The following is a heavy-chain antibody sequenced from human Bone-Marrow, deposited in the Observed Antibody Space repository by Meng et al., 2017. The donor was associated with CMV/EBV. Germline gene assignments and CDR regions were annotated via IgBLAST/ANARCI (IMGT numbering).Heavy chain of an antibody. CDR3: AREFISGRSSSWYPYYYYGMDV. Sequence: GESLKISCAASGFSFSNYWMHWVRQVPGKGLVWVSRTNEDGTITNYADSVKGRFTISRDNSKNTLYFQMNSLRAEDTAVYYCAREFISGRSSSWYPYYYYGMDVWGEGTTVTVSS. CDR1: GFSFSNYW. D-gene: IGHD6-13*01. J-gene: IGHJ6*04. V-gene: IGHV3-74*01. CDR2: TNEDGTIT.